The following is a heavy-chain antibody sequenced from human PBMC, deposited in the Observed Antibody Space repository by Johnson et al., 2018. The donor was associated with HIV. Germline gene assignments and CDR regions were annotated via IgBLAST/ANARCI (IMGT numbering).Heavy chain of an antibody. J-gene: IGHJ3*01. CDR1: GFTFSDYY. CDR2: ISGSGGST. CDR3: AKDKFMFLDNPVDAFDV. Sequence: VQLVESGGGVVQPGRSLRLSCAASGFTFSDYYISWIRQAPGKGLEWVSAISGSGGSTYYADSVRGRFTISRDNSKNMNSLRPDDTGVYYCAKDKFMFLDNPVDAFDVGGQGTMVTFSS. D-gene: IGHD3/OR15-3a*01. V-gene: IGHV3-23*04.